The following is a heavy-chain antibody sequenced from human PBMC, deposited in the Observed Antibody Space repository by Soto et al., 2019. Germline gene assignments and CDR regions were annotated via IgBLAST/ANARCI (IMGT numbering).Heavy chain of an antibody. CDR2: IYYSGST. D-gene: IGHD3-22*01. CDR1: GGSISSSSYY. J-gene: IGHJ3*02. V-gene: IGHV4-39*01. CDR3: ASRGITMIVVAGAFDI. Sequence: SETLSLTCTVSGGSISSSSYYWGWIRQPPGKGLEWIGGIYYSGSTYYNPSLKSRVTISVDTSKNQFSLKLSSVTAADTAVYYCASRGITMIVVAGAFDIWGQGTMVT.